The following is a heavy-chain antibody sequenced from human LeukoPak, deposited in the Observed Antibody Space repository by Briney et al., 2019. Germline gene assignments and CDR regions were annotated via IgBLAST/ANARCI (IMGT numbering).Heavy chain of an antibody. CDR3: ARGSTRADDY. CDR1: GGSISSSSYY. D-gene: IGHD2/OR15-2a*01. J-gene: IGHJ4*02. CDR2: VHHDGTT. Sequence: SETLSLTCTVSGGSISSSSYYWGWIRQPPGKRLEWIGYVHHDGTTNQNPSLKSRVAISIDTSRNQMSLKLYSMTAADTAMYYCARGSTRADDYWGQGILVTVS. V-gene: IGHV4-61*05.